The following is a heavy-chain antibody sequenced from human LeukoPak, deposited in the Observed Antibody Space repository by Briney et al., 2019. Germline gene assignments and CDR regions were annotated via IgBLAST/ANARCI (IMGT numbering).Heavy chain of an antibody. V-gene: IGHV3-7*03. Sequence: GGSLRLSCAASGFTFSNNWMTWVRQAPGKGLEWVASVKKDGSEKYYVDSVKGRFTISRDNSKNTLYLQMNSLRAEDTAVYYCAKRGSSWYFDYWGQGTLVTVSS. CDR2: VKKDGSEK. J-gene: IGHJ4*02. D-gene: IGHD6-13*01. CDR3: AKRGSSWYFDY. CDR1: GFTFSNNW.